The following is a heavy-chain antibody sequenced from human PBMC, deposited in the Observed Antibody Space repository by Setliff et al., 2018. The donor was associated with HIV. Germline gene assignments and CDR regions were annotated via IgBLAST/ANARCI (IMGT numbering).Heavy chain of an antibody. Sequence: LSLTCTVSGASFTTHYWSLIRQPPGKGLEWIGCISTSGSTNYNPSLKSRVTLSVDTSKNQFSLKLSSVTAADTAVYYCARAGNDYYDSNGYYYVVDWFDSWGQGTLVTVSS. CDR2: ISTSGST. CDR3: ARAGNDYYDSNGYYYVVDWFDS. V-gene: IGHV4-4*08. J-gene: IGHJ5*01. D-gene: IGHD3-22*01. CDR1: GASFTTHY.